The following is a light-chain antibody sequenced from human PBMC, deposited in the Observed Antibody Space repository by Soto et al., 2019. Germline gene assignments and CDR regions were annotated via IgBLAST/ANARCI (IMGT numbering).Light chain of an antibody. CDR1: QNVLSD. J-gene: IGKJ1*01. V-gene: IGKV3-15*01. CDR2: GAT. CDR3: QQYRSWPRT. Sequence: EILLTQSPATLSVSPGETATLSCRASQNVLSDLAWYQQKPGQAPRLLVHGATTRATDAPAKFRGRGSGTEFSLTISSLQSADSAAYYCQQYRSWPRTFGQGSKVEI.